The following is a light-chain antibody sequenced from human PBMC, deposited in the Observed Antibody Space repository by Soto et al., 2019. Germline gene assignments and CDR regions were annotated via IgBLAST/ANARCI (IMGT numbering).Light chain of an antibody. CDR3: CSYTVSGTYV. Sequence: QSALTQPAPVSGSPGQSITISCTGTSSDVGGYNYVSWYQQHPGKAPKLMIYAVSNRPSGVSNRFSGSKSGNTATLTISGLQAEDEADYYCCSYTVSGTYVFGTGTKVTVL. CDR1: SSDVGGYNY. J-gene: IGLJ1*01. V-gene: IGLV2-14*01. CDR2: AVS.